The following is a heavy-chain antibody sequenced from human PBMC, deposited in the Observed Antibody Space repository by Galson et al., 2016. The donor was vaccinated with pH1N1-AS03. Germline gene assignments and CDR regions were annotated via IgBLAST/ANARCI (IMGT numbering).Heavy chain of an antibody. J-gene: IGHJ3*02. D-gene: IGHD3-22*01. Sequence: SLRLSCAASGFTFSSYSMNWVRQAPGKGLEWVSSISSSGNYKYYADSVKGRFTVSRDNAMNSLYLQMNSLRAEDTALHYCARSRSPDYYDSSTYRPDAFDIWGQGTMVTVSS. CDR2: ISSSGNYK. V-gene: IGHV3-21*01. CDR3: ARSRSPDYYDSSTYRPDAFDI. CDR1: GFTFSSYS.